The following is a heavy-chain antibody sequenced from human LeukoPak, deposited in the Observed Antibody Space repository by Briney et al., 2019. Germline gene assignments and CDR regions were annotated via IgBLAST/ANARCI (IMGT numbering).Heavy chain of an antibody. CDR1: GGSISSYY. CDR2: IYYSGST. CDR3: ARYSLSSIAAQPGDFVDY. J-gene: IGHJ4*02. Sequence: PSETLSLTCTVSGGSISSYYWSWIRQPPGKGLEWIGYIYYSGSTYYNPSLKSRVTISVDTSKNQFSLKLSSVTAADTAVYYCARYSLSSIAAQPGDFVDYWGQGTLVTVSS. D-gene: IGHD6-6*01. V-gene: IGHV4-59*08.